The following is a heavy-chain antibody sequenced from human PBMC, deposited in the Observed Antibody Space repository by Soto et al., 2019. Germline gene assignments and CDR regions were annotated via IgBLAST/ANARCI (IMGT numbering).Heavy chain of an antibody. CDR2: IYWNDDK. Sequence: SGPTLVNPTQTLTLTCTFSGFSLTTDGMAVGWIRQPPGKALEWLALIYWNDDKRYSPTLSSRLTITRDTSKNQVVLTMTNMDPVDTATYYCAHRPGYYDSSAPYRWGQGTLVTVSS. V-gene: IGHV2-5*01. D-gene: IGHD3-22*01. CDR1: GFSLTTDGMA. J-gene: IGHJ5*02. CDR3: AHRPGYYDSSAPYR.